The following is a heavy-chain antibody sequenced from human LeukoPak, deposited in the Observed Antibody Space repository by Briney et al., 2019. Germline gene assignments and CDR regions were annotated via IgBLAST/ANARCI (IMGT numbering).Heavy chain of an antibody. CDR2: IYYSGST. J-gene: IGHJ4*02. CDR3: ARAGPLTGYYFDY. V-gene: IGHV4-30-4*01. Sequence: SETLSLTCTVSGGSISSGDYYWSWIRQPPGKGLEWIGYIYYSGSTYYNPSLKSRVTISVDTSKNQFSLKLNSVTAADTAVYYCARAGPLTGYYFDYWGQGTLVTVSS. D-gene: IGHD7-27*01. CDR1: GGSISSGDYY.